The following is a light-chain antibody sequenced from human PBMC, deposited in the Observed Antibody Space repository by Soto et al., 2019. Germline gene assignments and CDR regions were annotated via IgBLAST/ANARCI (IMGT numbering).Light chain of an antibody. Sequence: QSALTQPASVSGSPGQSITISCTGTSSDVGGYNLVSWYQQQPDKAPKLMIYEGSKRPSGASNRFSGSESGNTASLTISGLQAEDEADYYCCSYVGGSTPVVFGGGTKLTVL. CDR1: SSDVGGYNL. J-gene: IGLJ2*01. V-gene: IGLV2-23*01. CDR3: CSYVGGSTPVV. CDR2: EGS.